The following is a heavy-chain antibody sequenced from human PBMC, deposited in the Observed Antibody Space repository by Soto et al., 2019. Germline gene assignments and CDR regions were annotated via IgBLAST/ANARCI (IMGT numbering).Heavy chain of an antibody. CDR2: ISYDGTNK. V-gene: IGHV3-30-3*01. D-gene: IGHD2-21*01. CDR3: EGDGSGDFFGWFDY. J-gene: IGHJ4*02. CDR1: GFTFSNYA. Sequence: QVQLVESGGGVVQPGGSLRLSCTASGFTFSNYAIQWVRQARGKGQEWVAIISYDGTNKYYAYSVQGRVTISRDNSKNALYLQMNCVRSEYTAVYDCEGDGSGDFFGWFDYWGQGTLDTVSS.